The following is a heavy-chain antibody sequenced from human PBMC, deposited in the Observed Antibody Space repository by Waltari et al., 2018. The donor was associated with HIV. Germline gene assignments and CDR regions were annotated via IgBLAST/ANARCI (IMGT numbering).Heavy chain of an antibody. CDR3: LPDYDILTGYLAFDY. Sequence: EVQLVASGGGLVQRGRSLRSSCTASGFTFGDYVMSWFRQAPGKGLEWVSFIRSKAYGGTTEYAASVKGRFTISRDDSKSIAYLQMNSLKTEDTAVYYCLPDYDILTGYLAFDYWGQGTLVTVSS. V-gene: IGHV3-49*03. CDR1: GFTFGDYV. J-gene: IGHJ4*02. D-gene: IGHD3-9*01. CDR2: IRSKAYGGTT.